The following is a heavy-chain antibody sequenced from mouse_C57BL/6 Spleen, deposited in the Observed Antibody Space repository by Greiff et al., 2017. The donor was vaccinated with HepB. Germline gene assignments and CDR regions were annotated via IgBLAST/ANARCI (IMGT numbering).Heavy chain of an antibody. CDR2: IYPGDGDT. Sequence: VQLQQSGPELVKPGASVKISCKASGYAFSSSWMNWVKQRPGKGLEWIGRIYPGDGDTNYNGKFKGKATLTADKSSSTAYMQLSSLTSEASAVYFCAGLGFAYWGQGTLVTVSA. CDR1: GYAFSSSW. J-gene: IGHJ3*01. CDR3: AGLGFAY. V-gene: IGHV1-82*01.